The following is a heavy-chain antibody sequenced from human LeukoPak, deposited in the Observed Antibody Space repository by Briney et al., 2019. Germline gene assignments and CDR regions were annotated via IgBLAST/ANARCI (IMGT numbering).Heavy chain of an antibody. CDR2: IYTTGMT. D-gene: IGHD3-16*02. CDR1: GGSINSYW. J-gene: IGHJ4*02. CDR3: ARAGYTISSYRFDY. V-gene: IGHV4-4*07. Sequence: SETVSLTCSVSGGSINSYWWSWIRQPAGKGLEFIGRIYTTGMTNYNPSLKSRVSMSVDTSKNKFSLELRSVTAADTAVYFCARAGYTISSYRFDYWGQGTLVTVSS.